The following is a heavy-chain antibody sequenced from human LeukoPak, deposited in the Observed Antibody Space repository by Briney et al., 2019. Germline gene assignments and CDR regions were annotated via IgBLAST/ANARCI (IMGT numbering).Heavy chain of an antibody. CDR3: ARVAAAGTDPGAFDI. Sequence: SETLSLTCTVSGDSISSYYWSWIRQPPGKGLEWIGEINHSGNTNDNPSHKSRATISVDTSKNQFSLKLRSVTAADTAVYYCARVAAAGTDPGAFDIWGQGTMVTVSS. CDR1: GDSISSYY. V-gene: IGHV4-34*04. CDR2: INHSGNT. D-gene: IGHD6-13*01. J-gene: IGHJ3*02.